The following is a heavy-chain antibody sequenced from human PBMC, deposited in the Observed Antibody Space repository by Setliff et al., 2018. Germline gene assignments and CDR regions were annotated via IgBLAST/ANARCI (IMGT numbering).Heavy chain of an antibody. CDR3: ARAPGDYDYWYFDV. Sequence: PGGSLRLSCAASGFTFATYSMHWVRQAPGKGLEWVSSIGRSSTYMHYADSLKGQLTISRDSAKNSVFLQMSSLRIEDTAVYYCARAPGDYDYWYFDVWGRGTLVTVSS. D-gene: IGHD4-17*01. J-gene: IGHJ2*01. V-gene: IGHV3-21*01. CDR1: GFTFATYS. CDR2: IGRSSTYM.